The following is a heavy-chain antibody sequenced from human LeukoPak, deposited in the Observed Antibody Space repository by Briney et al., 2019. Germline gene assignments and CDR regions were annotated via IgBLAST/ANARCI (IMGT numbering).Heavy chain of an antibody. CDR3: ATIRGQYCSGGSCYGPDY. V-gene: IGHV3-23*01. Sequence: GGSLRLSCAASGFTFSSYAMGWVRQAPGKGLEWVSGISAGGGSTYYADSVKGRFTISRDSSKNILYLHMNSLRAEDTAVYYCATIRGQYCSGGSCYGPDYWGQGTLVTVSS. CDR2: ISAGGGST. CDR1: GFTFSSYA. J-gene: IGHJ4*02. D-gene: IGHD2-15*01.